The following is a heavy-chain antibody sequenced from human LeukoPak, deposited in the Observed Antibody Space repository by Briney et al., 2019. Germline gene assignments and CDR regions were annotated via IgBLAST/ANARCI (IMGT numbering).Heavy chain of an antibody. J-gene: IGHJ4*02. Sequence: SETLSLTCTVSGGSISSGSYYWSWIRQSAGKGLEWIGRIYTSGSANYNPSLKSRVTISVDTSKNQFSLKLSSVTAADTAVYYCARGYCSGGSCYFDYWGQGTLVTVSS. CDR1: GGSISSGSYY. D-gene: IGHD2-15*01. CDR3: ARGYCSGGSCYFDY. V-gene: IGHV4-61*02. CDR2: IYTSGSA.